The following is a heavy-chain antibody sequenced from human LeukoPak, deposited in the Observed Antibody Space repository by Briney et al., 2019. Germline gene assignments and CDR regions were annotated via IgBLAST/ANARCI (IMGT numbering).Heavy chain of an antibody. V-gene: IGHV3-9*01. CDR3: ANGAFRLYYIDV. J-gene: IGHJ6*03. D-gene: IGHD3-16*01. CDR2: ISWNSVTI. CDR1: GLTFDDYA. Sequence: GGSLRLSCAGSGLTFDDYAMHWVRQAPGMGLEWVSSISWNSVTIAYADSVKGRFTISRDNAKNTVYLQMNSLRAEDTAVYYCANGAFRLYYIDVWGKGTTVTVSS.